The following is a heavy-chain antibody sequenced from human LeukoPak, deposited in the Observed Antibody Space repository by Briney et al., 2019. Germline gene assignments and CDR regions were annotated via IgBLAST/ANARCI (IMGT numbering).Heavy chain of an antibody. CDR3: AKFAFRSGTYDILTGYYSDY. V-gene: IGHV3-33*06. Sequence: GGSLRLSCAASGFTFSSYGMHWVRQAPGKGLEWVAVIWYDGSNKYYADSVKGRFTISRDNSKNTLYLQMNSLRAEDTAVYYCAKFAFRSGTYDILTGYYSDYWGQGTLVTVSS. D-gene: IGHD3-9*01. CDR2: IWYDGSNK. CDR1: GFTFSSYG. J-gene: IGHJ4*02.